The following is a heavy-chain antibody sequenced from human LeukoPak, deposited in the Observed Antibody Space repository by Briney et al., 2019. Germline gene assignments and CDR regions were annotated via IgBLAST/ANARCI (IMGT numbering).Heavy chain of an antibody. V-gene: IGHV4-59*01. CDR1: GGSISSFH. CDR2: IFNSGST. CDR3: ARVGYCSGGTCRFDP. D-gene: IGHD2-15*01. J-gene: IGHJ5*02. Sequence: KSSETLSLTCTVSGGSISSFHWSWIRQPPGKGLEWIGYIFNSGSTNYNPSLKSRATISIDTSKNQFSLKLSSVTAADTAVYYCARVGYCSGGTCRFDPWGQGTLVTVSS.